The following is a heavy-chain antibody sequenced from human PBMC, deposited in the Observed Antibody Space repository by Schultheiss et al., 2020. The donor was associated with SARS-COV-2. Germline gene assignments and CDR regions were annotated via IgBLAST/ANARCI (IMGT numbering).Heavy chain of an antibody. CDR2: INGDGTDP. CDR3: AKGWGDTAMVGFDY. D-gene: IGHD5-18*01. J-gene: IGHJ4*02. CDR1: GFSFRNYW. V-gene: IGHV3-74*01. Sequence: GGSLRLSCAASGFSFRNYWMHWVRQAPGKGLVWVSRINGDGTDPYYAGSVKGRFTISRDNAKNTLYLEMNGLRAEDTAVYYCAKGWGDTAMVGFDYWGQGTLVTVSS.